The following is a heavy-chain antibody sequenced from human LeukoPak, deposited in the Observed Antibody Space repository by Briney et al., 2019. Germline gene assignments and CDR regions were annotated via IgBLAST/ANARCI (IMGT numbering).Heavy chain of an antibody. Sequence: GASVKVSCKASGYTFTSYDINWVRQATGQGLEWMGWMNPNSGNTGYAQKFQGRVTITRNTSISTAYMELSSLRSEDTAVYYCARQYIDILTGYHRGELYWYFDLWGRGTLVTVSS. V-gene: IGHV1-8*03. J-gene: IGHJ2*01. D-gene: IGHD3-9*01. CDR3: ARQYIDILTGYHRGELYWYFDL. CDR2: MNPNSGNT. CDR1: GYTFTSYD.